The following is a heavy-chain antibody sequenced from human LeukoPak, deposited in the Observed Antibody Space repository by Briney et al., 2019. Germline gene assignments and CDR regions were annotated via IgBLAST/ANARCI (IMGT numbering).Heavy chain of an antibody. CDR2: ISGSGGST. J-gene: IGHJ6*02. D-gene: IGHD3-9*01. Sequence: GGSLRLSCAASGFTVSSNYMSWVRQAPGKGLEWVSAISGSGGSTYYADSVKGRFTISRGNSKNTLYLQMNSLRAEDTAVYYCAKDDILTGYFLTYYYYGMDVWGQGTTVTVSS. V-gene: IGHV3-23*01. CDR1: GFTVSSNY. CDR3: AKDDILTGYFLTYYYYGMDV.